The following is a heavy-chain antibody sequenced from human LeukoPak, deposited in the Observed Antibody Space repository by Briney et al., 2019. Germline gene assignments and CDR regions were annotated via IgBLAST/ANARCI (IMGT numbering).Heavy chain of an antibody. D-gene: IGHD6-19*01. V-gene: IGHV3-7*01. Sequence: PGGSLRLSCAASGFTFSTYWMSWVRQAPGKGLEWVANIKQDGSEKYYVDSVKGRFTISRDNAKNSLYLQMNSLRAEDTAVYYCARGRIAVAGTYILSNWGPQLYYMDVWGKGTTVTVSS. CDR1: GFTFSTYW. J-gene: IGHJ6*03. CDR2: IKQDGSEK. CDR3: ARGRIAVAGTYILSNWGPQLYYMDV.